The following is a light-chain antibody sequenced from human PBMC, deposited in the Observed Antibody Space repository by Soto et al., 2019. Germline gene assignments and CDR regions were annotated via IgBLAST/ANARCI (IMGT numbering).Light chain of an antibody. CDR3: QQRSKWPRFT. J-gene: IGKJ3*01. CDR2: DVS. Sequence: EIVLTQSPATLYLSPGERATLSCRASQSVSSYLAWYQQKPGQAPRPLIYDVSNRATGNPARFSGSGSGTDFTLTISSLEPEEFAVYYCQQRSKWPRFTFGPGTKVDIK. V-gene: IGKV3-11*01. CDR1: QSVSSY.